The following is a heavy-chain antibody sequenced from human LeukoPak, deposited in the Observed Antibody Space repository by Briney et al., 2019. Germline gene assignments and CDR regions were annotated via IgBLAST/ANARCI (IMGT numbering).Heavy chain of an antibody. D-gene: IGHD3-10*01. CDR2: IYTSGST. J-gene: IGHJ5*02. Sequence: SETLSLTCTVSGGSISSGSYYWSWIRQPAGKGLEWIGHIYTSGSTNYNPSLKSRVTISVDTSKNQFSLKLSSVTAADTAVYYCARDHRWFGELLSFGWFDPWGQGTLVTVSS. V-gene: IGHV4-61*09. CDR1: GGSISSGSYY. CDR3: ARDHRWFGELLSFGWFDP.